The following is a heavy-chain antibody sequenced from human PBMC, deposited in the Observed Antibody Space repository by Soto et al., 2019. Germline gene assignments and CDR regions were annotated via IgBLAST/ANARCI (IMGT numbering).Heavy chain of an antibody. CDR3: TSQTHDYGDSYLRSTPY. V-gene: IGHV3-73*01. CDR2: IRSKANSYAT. D-gene: IGHD4-17*01. J-gene: IGHJ4*02. Sequence: GGSLRLSCAASGFTFSGSAMHWVRQASGKGLEWVGRIRSKANSYATAYAASVKGRFTISRDDSKNTAYLQMNSLKTEDTAVYYCTSQTHDYGDSYLRSTPYWGQGTLVTVSS. CDR1: GFTFSGSA.